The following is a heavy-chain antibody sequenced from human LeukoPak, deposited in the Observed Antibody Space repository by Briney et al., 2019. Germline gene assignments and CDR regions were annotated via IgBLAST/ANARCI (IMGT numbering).Heavy chain of an antibody. V-gene: IGHV4-34*01. CDR2: INHSGST. J-gene: IGHJ5*02. D-gene: IGHD2-15*01. CDR1: GGSFSGYY. CDR3: ARGPVPIRYCSGGSCYFWFDP. Sequence: SETLSLTCAVYGGSFSGYYWSWIRQPPGKGLEWIGEINHSGSTNYNPSLKSRVTISVDTSKNQFSLKLSSVTAADTAVYYCARGPVPIRYCSGGSCYFWFDPWGQGTLVTVSS.